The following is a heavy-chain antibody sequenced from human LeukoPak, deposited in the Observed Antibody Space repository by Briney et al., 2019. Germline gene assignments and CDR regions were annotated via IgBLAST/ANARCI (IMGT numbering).Heavy chain of an antibody. J-gene: IGHJ4*02. CDR1: GGTFSSYA. Sequence: GASVKVSCKASGGTFSSYAISWVRQAPGQGLEWMGGIIPIFGTANYAQKFQGRVKITTDESTSTAYMELSSLRSEDTAVYYCAREGLTYYYDSSGYSDEPLFDYWGQGTLVTVSS. D-gene: IGHD3-22*01. CDR3: AREGLTYYYDSSGYSDEPLFDY. CDR2: IIPIFGTA. V-gene: IGHV1-69*05.